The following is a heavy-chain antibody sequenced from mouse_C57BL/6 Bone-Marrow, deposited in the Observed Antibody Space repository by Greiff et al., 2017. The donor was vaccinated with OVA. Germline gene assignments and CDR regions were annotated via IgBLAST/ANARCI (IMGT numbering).Heavy chain of an antibody. Sequence: VHVKQSGPELVKPGASVKISCKASGYSFTDYNMNWVKQSNGKSLEWIGVINPNYGTTSYNQKFKGKATLTVDQSSSTAYMQLNSLTSEDAAVYYCARNYDASYAMDYWGQGTSVTVSS. CDR2: INPNYGTT. CDR1: GYSFTDYN. CDR3: ARNYDASYAMDY. J-gene: IGHJ4*01. V-gene: IGHV1-39*01. D-gene: IGHD2-4*01.